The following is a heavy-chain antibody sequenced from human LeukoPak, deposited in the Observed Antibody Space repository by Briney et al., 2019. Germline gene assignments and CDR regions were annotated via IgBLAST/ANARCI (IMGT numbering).Heavy chain of an antibody. D-gene: IGHD2-2*01. V-gene: IGHV3-7*01. CDR2: IKQDGSEK. CDR1: GFTLRGYW. J-gene: IGHJ4*02. Sequence: PGGSLRLSCAASGFTLRGYWMSWVRQAPGKGLEWVANIKQDGSEKYYVDSVKGRFTISRDNAKNSLYLQMNSLRAEDTAVYYCARALVVVPAAVFDYWGQGTLVTVSS. CDR3: ARALVVVPAAVFDY.